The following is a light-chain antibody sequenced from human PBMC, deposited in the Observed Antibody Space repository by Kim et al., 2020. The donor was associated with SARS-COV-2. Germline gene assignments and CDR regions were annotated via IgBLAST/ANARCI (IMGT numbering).Light chain of an antibody. CDR1: QSVSSTY. CDR2: GAS. J-gene: IGKJ5*01. Sequence: SPGKSAPLPCRASQSVSSTYLAWYQQKPGQAPRLLIYGASSRATGIPDRFSGSGSGTDFTLTISRLEPEDFAVYYCQHYGSSLISFGQGTRLEIK. CDR3: QHYGSSLIS. V-gene: IGKV3-20*01.